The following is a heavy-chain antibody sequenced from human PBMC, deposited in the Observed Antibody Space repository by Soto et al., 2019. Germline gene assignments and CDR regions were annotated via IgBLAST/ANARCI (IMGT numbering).Heavy chain of an antibody. CDR3: AMGGYSYGFPFDY. D-gene: IGHD5-18*01. CDR2: IIPIFGTA. CDR1: GGTFSSYA. Sequence: SVKVSCKASGGTFSSYAISWVRQAPGQGLEWMGGIIPIFGTANYAQKFQGRVTITADESTSTAYMELSSLRSEDTAMYYCAMGGYSYGFPFDYWGQGTLVTVSS. V-gene: IGHV1-69*13. J-gene: IGHJ4*02.